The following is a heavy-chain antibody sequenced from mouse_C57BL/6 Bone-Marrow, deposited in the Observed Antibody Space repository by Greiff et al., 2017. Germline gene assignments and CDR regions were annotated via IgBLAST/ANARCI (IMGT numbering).Heavy chain of an antibody. CDR2: ISNLAYSI. D-gene: IGHD2-12*01. J-gene: IGHJ4*01. CDR3: AKHEGIYYSYDDAMDY. V-gene: IGHV5-15*01. Sequence: EVQLQQSGGGLVQPGGSLKLSCAASGFTFSDYGMAWVRQAPRKGPEWVAFISNLAYSIYYADTVTGRFTISRENAKNTLYLEMSSLRSEDTAMYYCAKHEGIYYSYDDAMDYWGQGTSVTVSS. CDR1: GFTFSDYG.